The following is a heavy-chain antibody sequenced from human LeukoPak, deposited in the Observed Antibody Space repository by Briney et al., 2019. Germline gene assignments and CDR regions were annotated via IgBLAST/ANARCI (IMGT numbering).Heavy chain of an antibody. CDR3: ARHSRLRGTYCSSTSCLIHTNDAFDI. CDR2: IDSSRSN. D-gene: IGHD2-2*01. CDR1: GCTISSGGQH. J-gene: IGHJ3*02. V-gene: IGHV4-30-4*08. Sequence: AQTLSLTCPVSGCTISSGGQHWSRMPQPPGMDPVAIGNIDSSRSNYYHPSLKSRVTISVDTSKNQFSLKLSSVTAADTAVYYCARHSRLRGTYCSSTSCLIHTNDAFDIWGQGTMVTVSS.